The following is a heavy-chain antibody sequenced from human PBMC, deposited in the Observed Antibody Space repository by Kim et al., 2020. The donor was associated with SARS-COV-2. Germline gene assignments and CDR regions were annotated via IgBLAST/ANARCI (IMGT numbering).Heavy chain of an antibody. Sequence: SETLSLTCTVSGGSISSSSYYWGWIRQPPGKGLEWIGSIYYSGSTYYNPSLKSRVTISVDTSKNQFSLKLSSVTAADTAVYYCAGRDHGYSSSWYPPAPSFDYWGQGTLVTVSS. D-gene: IGHD6-13*01. J-gene: IGHJ4*02. CDR3: AGRDHGYSSSWYPPAPSFDY. CDR2: IYYSGST. V-gene: IGHV4-39*01. CDR1: GGSISSSSYY.